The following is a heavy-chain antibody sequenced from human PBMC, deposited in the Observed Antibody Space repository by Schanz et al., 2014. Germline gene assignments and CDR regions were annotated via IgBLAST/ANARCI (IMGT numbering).Heavy chain of an antibody. J-gene: IGHJ4*02. D-gene: IGHD2-2*01. CDR3: ARAARRTRVVPLYFDY. V-gene: IGHV4-34*01. CDR1: GGSFSGYY. CDR2: INHGGST. Sequence: QVQPQQWGAGLLKPSETLSLTCAVYGGSFSGYYWSWIRQPPGKGLEWIAEINHGGSTNYNPSLKSRVTISVDPSKNQFSLKLRSVTAADTAVYYCARAARRTRVVPLYFDYWGQGTLVTVSS.